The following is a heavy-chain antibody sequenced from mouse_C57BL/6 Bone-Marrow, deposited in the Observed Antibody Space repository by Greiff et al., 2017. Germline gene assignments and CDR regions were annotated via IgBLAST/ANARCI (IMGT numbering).Heavy chain of an antibody. CDR3: ARHGCYDGYYVGFAY. V-gene: IGHV1-62-2*01. D-gene: IGHD2-3*01. CDR1: GYTFPEYT. J-gene: IGHJ3*01. Sequence: QVQLKQSGAELVKPGASVKLSCTASGYTFPEYTIHWVQQRSGQGLEWIGWFYPGSGRIKYKEKFKDKATLTADKSSSTVYMELSRLTSEDTAGYFWARHGCYDGYYVGFAYWGQGTLGTVSA. CDR2: FYPGSGRI.